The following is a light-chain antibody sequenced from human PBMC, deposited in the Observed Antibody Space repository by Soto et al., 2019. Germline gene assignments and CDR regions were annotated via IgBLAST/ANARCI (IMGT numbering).Light chain of an antibody. J-gene: IGKJ1*01. Sequence: ETVMTQSPATLSVSPGERATLSCRASQSVNSNLAWYQQKLGQAPRLLIYGASTRATGVPTRFSGSGSGTEFTLTISSLQSEDLAVYHCQQYNKWPQTFGQGTKV. CDR1: QSVNSN. CDR2: GAS. V-gene: IGKV3-15*01. CDR3: QQYNKWPQT.